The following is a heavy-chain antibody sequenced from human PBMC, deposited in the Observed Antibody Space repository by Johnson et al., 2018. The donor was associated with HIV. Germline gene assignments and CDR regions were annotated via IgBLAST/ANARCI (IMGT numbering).Heavy chain of an antibody. CDR1: GFTFSSYA. CDR2: INWNGGST. V-gene: IGHV3-20*04. Sequence: VQLLESGGGLVQPGGSLRLSCAASGFTFSSYAMSWVRQAPGKGLEWVSGINWNGGSTGYADSVKGRFTISSDTAKNALYLQMNSLRAEDTALYYCARARRDLTTIAAAGTHHEAFDIWGQGTMVTVSS. D-gene: IGHD6-13*01. J-gene: IGHJ3*02. CDR3: ARARRDLTTIAAAGTHHEAFDI.